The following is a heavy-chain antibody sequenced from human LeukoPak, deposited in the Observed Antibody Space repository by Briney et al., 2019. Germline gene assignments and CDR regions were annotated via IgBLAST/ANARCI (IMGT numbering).Heavy chain of an antibody. Sequence: GESLKISCKGSGYSFTSYWIGWVRQMPGKGLEWMGIIYPGDSDTRYSPSFQGQVTISADKSISTAYLQWSSLKASDTAMYYCARHIDHYYDSSGYYWFDYWGQRTLVTVSS. V-gene: IGHV5-51*01. CDR1: GYSFTSYW. CDR3: ARHIDHYYDSSGYYWFDY. J-gene: IGHJ4*02. CDR2: IYPGDSDT. D-gene: IGHD3-22*01.